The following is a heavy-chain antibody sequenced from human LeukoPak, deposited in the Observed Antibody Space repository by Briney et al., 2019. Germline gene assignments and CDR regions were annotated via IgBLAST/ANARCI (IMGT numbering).Heavy chain of an antibody. CDR2: IWYDGSNK. CDR1: GFTFSSYG. Sequence: GRSLRLSCAASGFTFSSYGMHWVRQAPGKGLEWVAVIWYDGSNKYYADSVKGRFTISRDNSKNTLYLQMNSLRAEDTAVYYCARGTGYSSSWPGDDAFDIWGQGTMVTVSS. V-gene: IGHV3-33*01. D-gene: IGHD6-13*01. J-gene: IGHJ3*02. CDR3: ARGTGYSSSWPGDDAFDI.